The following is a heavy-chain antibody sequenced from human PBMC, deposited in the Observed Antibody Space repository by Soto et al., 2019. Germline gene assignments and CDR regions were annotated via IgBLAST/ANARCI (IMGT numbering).Heavy chain of an antibody. CDR3: AKEGPAGYSGYDPDAFDI. J-gene: IGHJ3*02. D-gene: IGHD5-12*01. V-gene: IGHV3-23*01. CDR1: GFTFSSYA. CDR2: ISGSGGST. Sequence: EVQLLESGGGLVQPGGSLRLSCAASGFTFSSYAMSWVRQAPGKGLEWVSAISGSGGSTYYADSVKGRFTISRDNSKNTLYLQMNSLRAEDTAVYYCAKEGPAGYSGYDPDAFDIWGQGTMVTVSS.